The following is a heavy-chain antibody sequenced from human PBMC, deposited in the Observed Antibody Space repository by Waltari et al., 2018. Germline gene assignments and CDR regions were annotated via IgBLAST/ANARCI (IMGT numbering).Heavy chain of an antibody. D-gene: IGHD6-13*01. CDR3: ARGNSRPLDY. V-gene: IGHV3-21*01. CDR2: ISSSSSYI. Sequence: EVQLVESGGGLVKPGGSLSLSCAASGITFSRDSVNWVRQAPGKGLEWVSSISSSSSYIYYAYSVKGRFTISRDNAKNSLYLQMNSLRAEDTAVYYCARGNSRPLDYWGQGTLVTVSS. J-gene: IGHJ4*02. CDR1: GITFSRDS.